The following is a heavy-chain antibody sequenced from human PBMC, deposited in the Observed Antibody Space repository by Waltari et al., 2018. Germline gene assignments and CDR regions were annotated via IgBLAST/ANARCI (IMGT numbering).Heavy chain of an antibody. V-gene: IGHV4-39*01. CDR1: GGSISSSSYY. D-gene: IGHD6-19*01. J-gene: IGHJ4*02. Sequence: QLQLQESGPGLVKPSETLSLTCTASGGSISSSSYYWGWIRQPPGKGLEWIGTIYYSGSTYYNPSLNSRVTISVDTSKNQFSLKLSSVTAADTAFYYCARQIAVAAFHWGQGTLVTVSS. CDR3: ARQIAVAAFH. CDR2: IYYSGST.